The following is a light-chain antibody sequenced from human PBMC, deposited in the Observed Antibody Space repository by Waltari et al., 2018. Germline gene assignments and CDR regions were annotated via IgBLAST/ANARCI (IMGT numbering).Light chain of an antibody. V-gene: IGLV2-14*03. J-gene: IGLJ3*02. CDR3: SSYTGSSTRWV. CDR2: DVS. CDR1: SSHVGGYNS. Sequence: QSALTQPASVSGSPGQSITIPCTGTSSHVGGYNSASWYQQHPGKAPKLMIYDVSNRPSGVSNRCSGSKSGNTASLTISGLQAEDEADYYCSSYTGSSTRWVFGGGTKLTVL.